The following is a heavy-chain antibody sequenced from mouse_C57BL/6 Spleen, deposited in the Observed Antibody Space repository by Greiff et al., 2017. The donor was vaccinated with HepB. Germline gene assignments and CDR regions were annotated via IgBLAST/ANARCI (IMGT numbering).Heavy chain of an antibody. V-gene: IGHV5-9-1*02. CDR2: ISSGGDYI. CDR3: TREGSSGYPHYYAMDY. Sequence: EVQLVESGEGLVKPGGSLKLSCAASGFTFSSYAMSWVRQTPEKRLEWVAYISSGGDYIYYADTVKGRFTISRDNARNTLYLQMSSLKSEDTAMYYCTREGSSGYPHYYAMDYWGQGTSVTVSS. CDR1: GFTFSSYA. J-gene: IGHJ4*01. D-gene: IGHD3-2*02.